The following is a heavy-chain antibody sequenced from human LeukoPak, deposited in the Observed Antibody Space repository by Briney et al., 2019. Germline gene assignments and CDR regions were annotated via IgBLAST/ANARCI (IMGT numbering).Heavy chain of an antibody. CDR1: GGSISSYY. CDR2: IYYSGST. Sequence: SETLSLTCTVSGGSISSYYWSWIRQPPGKGLEWIGYIYYSGSTNYNPSLKSRVIISVDTSKNQFSLKLSSVTAADTAVYYCARGDSSGYPFDYWGQGTLVTVSS. CDR3: ARGDSSGYPFDY. D-gene: IGHD3-22*01. V-gene: IGHV4-59*01. J-gene: IGHJ4*02.